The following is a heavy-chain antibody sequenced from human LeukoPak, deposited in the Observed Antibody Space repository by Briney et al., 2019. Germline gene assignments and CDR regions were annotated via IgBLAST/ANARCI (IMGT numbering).Heavy chain of an antibody. Sequence: SQTLSLTCTVSGVSISSGGYYWRWIRQPPGKGLEWVGEINHSGNTNYNPSLKSRVTISVDTSKNQFSLKLSSVTAADTAVYYCATGFYDSSGYEDAFDIWGQGTMVTVSS. CDR3: ATGFYDSSGYEDAFDI. V-gene: IGHV4-39*07. J-gene: IGHJ3*02. D-gene: IGHD3-22*01. CDR2: INHSGNT. CDR1: GVSISSGGYY.